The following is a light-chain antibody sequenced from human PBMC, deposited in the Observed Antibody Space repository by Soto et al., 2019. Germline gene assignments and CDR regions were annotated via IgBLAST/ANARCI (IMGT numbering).Light chain of an antibody. CDR3: QQYFSIPYT. CDR1: QSVLYSSNNKNH. J-gene: IGKJ2*01. Sequence: DIVMTQSPDSLAVSLGERATINCKSSQSVLYSSNNKNHLTWYQQKPGQPPKLLIYWASTRESGVPDRFSGSGSGTDFTLTISSLQAEDVTVYYCQQYFSIPYTFGQGNKLEIK. V-gene: IGKV4-1*01. CDR2: WAS.